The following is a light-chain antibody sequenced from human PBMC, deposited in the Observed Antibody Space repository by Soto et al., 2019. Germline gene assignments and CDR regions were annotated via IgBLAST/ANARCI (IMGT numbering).Light chain of an antibody. J-gene: IGKJ2*01. CDR1: QSISNL. Sequence: DIQMTQSPSTLSTSVGDRVTITCRASQSISNLLAWYQQKPGKAPNLLIYDVSTLESGVPSRFSGSGSGTEFTLTISSLQPEDFATYYCQHYKSYPWSFGQGTKLEIK. V-gene: IGKV1-5*01. CDR3: QHYKSYPWS. CDR2: DVS.